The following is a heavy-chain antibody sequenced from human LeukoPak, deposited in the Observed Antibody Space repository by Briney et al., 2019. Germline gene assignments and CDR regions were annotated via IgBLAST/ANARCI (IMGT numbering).Heavy chain of an antibody. CDR3: AKVYPRELPVY. CDR1: GFTFSTYS. D-gene: IGHD1-26*01. V-gene: IGHV3-23*01. J-gene: IGHJ4*02. CDR2: ISGSGGST. Sequence: PGGTLRLSCAASGFTFSTYSMSWVRQAPGKGLEWVSAISGSGGSTYYADSVKGRFTISRDNSQNTLYLQMNSLRAEDTAVYYCAKVYPRELPVYWGQGTLVTVSS.